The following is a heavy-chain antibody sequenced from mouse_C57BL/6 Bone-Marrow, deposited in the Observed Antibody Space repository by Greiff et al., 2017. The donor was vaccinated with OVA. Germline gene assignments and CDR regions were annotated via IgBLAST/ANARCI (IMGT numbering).Heavy chain of an antibody. CDR3: ARRERFPSDV. V-gene: IGHV1-64*01. CDR1: GYTFTSYW. CDR2: IHPNSGST. D-gene: IGHD2-10*02. J-gene: IGHJ1*03. Sequence: VQLQQSGPVLARPGASVKLSCKASGYTFTSYWMHWVKQRPGQGLEWIGMIHPNSGSTNYNEKFKSKATLTVDKSSSTAYMQLSSLTSEDSAVYYCARRERFPSDVWGTGTTVTVSS.